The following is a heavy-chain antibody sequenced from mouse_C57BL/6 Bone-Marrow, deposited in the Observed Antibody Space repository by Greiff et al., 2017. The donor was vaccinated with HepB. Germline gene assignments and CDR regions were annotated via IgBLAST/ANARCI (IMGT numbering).Heavy chain of an antibody. CDR2: INPSNGGT. Sequence: QVQLQQPGTELVKPGASVKLSCKASGYTFTSYWMHWVKQRPGQGLEWIGNINPSNGGTNYNEKFKSKATLTVDKSSSTAYIQLSSLTSEDSAVYYCARACGLRRTWFAYWGQGTLVTVSA. J-gene: IGHJ3*01. D-gene: IGHD2-4*01. V-gene: IGHV1-53*01. CDR3: ARACGLRRTWFAY. CDR1: GYTFTSYW.